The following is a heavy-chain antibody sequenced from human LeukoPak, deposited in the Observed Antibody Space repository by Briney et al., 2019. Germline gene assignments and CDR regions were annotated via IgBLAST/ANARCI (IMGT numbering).Heavy chain of an antibody. CDR3: ARRAGAYTHPYDY. CDR2: ISSSSYTI. D-gene: IGHD3-16*01. Sequence: GGSLRLSCAASGFTFSSYSMNWVRQAPGKGLEWVSYISSSSYTIYYADSVKGRFTISRDNAKNTLYLQMNSLRAEDTAVYYCARRAGAYTHPYDYWGQGTLVTVSS. V-gene: IGHV3-48*01. J-gene: IGHJ4*02. CDR1: GFTFSSYS.